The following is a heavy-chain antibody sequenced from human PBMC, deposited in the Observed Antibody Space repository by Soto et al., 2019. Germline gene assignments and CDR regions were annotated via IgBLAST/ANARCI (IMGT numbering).Heavy chain of an antibody. J-gene: IGHJ6*02. CDR3: ASHSSLRGYCISTSCYGYYYGMDV. CDR2: ISAYSGNT. D-gene: IGHD2-2*01. V-gene: IGHV1-18*01. CDR1: GYTFTTYG. Sequence: ASVKVSCKASGYTFTTYGITWVRQAPGQGLEWVGWISAYSGNTNFAQKFQGRVTITADESTSTAYMELSSLRSEDTAVYYCASHSSLRGYCISTSCYGYYYGMDVWGQGTTVTVSS.